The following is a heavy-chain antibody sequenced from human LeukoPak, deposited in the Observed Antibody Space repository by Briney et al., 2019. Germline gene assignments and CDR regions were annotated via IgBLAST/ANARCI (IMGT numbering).Heavy chain of an antibody. J-gene: IGHJ6*02. V-gene: IGHV1-46*01. D-gene: IGHD6-6*01. CDR3: ATQAIAARPDYYYYYGMDV. CDR2: INPSGGST. Sequence: ASVKVSCKASGYTFTSYYMHWVRQAPGQGLEWMGIINPSGGSTSYAQKFQGRVTMTRDTSTSTVYMELSSLRSEDTAVYYCATQAIAARPDYYYYYGMDVWGQGTTVTVSS. CDR1: GYTFTSYY.